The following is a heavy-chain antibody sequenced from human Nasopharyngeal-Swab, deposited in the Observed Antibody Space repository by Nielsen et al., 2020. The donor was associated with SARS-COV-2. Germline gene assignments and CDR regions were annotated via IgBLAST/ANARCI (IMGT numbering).Heavy chain of an antibody. CDR1: GLSLSTRGVG. Sequence: GPTLLHPTQPLTLTCTFSGLSLSTRGVGVGWIRQPPGKALEWLALIYWDDDKRYSPSLKSRLTITKDTSKNQVVLTMTNMDPVDTATYYCAHSSSWHAGVAFDIWGQGTMVTVSS. J-gene: IGHJ3*02. D-gene: IGHD6-13*01. CDR2: IYWDDDK. CDR3: AHSSSWHAGVAFDI. V-gene: IGHV2-5*02.